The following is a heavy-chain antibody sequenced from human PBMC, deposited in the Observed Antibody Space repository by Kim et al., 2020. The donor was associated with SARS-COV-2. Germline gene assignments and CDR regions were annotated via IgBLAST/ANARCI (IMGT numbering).Heavy chain of an antibody. CDR2: ISSSSSTI. V-gene: IGHV3-48*02. J-gene: IGHJ4*02. CDR1: GFTFSSYS. D-gene: IGHD4-17*01. CDR3: ARDGYSDFEITPFDY. Sequence: GGSLRLSCAASGFTFSSYSMNWVRQAPGKGLEWVSYISSSSSTIYYADSVKGRFTISRDNAKNSLYLQMNSLRDEDTAVYYCARDGYSDFEITPFDYWGQGTLVTVSS.